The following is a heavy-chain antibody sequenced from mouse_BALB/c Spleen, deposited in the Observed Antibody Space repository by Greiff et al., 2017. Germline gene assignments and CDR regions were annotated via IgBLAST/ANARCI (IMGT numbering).Heavy chain of an antibody. CDR1: GFTFSSYA. CDR2: ISSGGRT. J-gene: IGHJ4*01. CDR3: AREGGGNYAMDY. V-gene: IGHV5-6-5*01. Sequence: EVMLVESGGGLVKPGGSLKLSCAASGFTFSSYAMSWVRQTPEKRLEWVASISSGGRTYYPDSVMGRFTISRDNARNILYLQMSSLRSEDTAMYYCAREGGGNYAMDYWGQGTSVTVSS.